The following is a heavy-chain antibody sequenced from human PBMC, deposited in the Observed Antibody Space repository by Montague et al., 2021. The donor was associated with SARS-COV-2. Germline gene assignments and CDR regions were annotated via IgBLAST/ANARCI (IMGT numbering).Heavy chain of an antibody. Sequence: ETLSLTGIVSGGSVSSGSYYWSWIRQPPGKGLEWIGYIYYSGSTNYNPSLKSRVTISVDTSKNQFSLKLSSVTAADTAVYYCARDPWRITIFGVVTRYGMDVWGQGTTVTVSS. CDR3: ARDPWRITIFGVVTRYGMDV. CDR2: IYYSGST. D-gene: IGHD3-3*01. V-gene: IGHV4-61*01. CDR1: GGSVSSGSYY. J-gene: IGHJ6*02.